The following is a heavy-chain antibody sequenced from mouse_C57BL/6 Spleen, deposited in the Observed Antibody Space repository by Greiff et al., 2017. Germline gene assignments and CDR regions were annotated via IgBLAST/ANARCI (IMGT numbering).Heavy chain of an antibody. Sequence: QVQLQQPGAELVKPGASVKLSCKASGYTFTSYWMQWVKQRPGQGLEWIGEIDPSDSYTNYNQKFKGKATLTVDTSSSTAYMHLSSLTSDDSAVYYCARRWYGNYAMDCWSQGTSVPVCS. CDR1: GYTFTSYW. CDR2: IDPSDSYT. D-gene: IGHD2-10*02. CDR3: ARRWYGNYAMDC. J-gene: IGHJ4*01. V-gene: IGHV1-50*01.